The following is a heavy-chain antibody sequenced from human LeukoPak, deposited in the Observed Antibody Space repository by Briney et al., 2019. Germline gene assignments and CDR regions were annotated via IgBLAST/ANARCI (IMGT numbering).Heavy chain of an antibody. CDR3: ARGHLALYAFDI. V-gene: IGHV3-21*01. CDR1: GFTFSNYA. CDR2: ISSSSSYI. Sequence: PGGSLRLSCAASGFTFSNYAMHWVRQAPGKGLEWVSSISSSSSYIYYADSVKGRFTISRDNAKNSLYLQMNSLRAEDTAVYYCARGHLALYAFDIWGQGTMVTVSS. J-gene: IGHJ3*02.